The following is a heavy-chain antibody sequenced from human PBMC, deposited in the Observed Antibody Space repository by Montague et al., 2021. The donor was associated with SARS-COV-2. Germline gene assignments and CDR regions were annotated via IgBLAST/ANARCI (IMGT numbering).Heavy chain of an antibody. CDR1: GGSTNDYY. V-gene: IGHV4-4*07. CDR3: ARGRFYYDSGELGS. J-gene: IGHJ5*02. D-gene: IGHD3-22*01. CDR2: IHHSGNS. Sequence: SETLSLTCTVYGGSTNDYYWGWIRQPPGKGLEWIGRIHHSGNSTXNPSLESRVTMSVDTSKNQFSLKLSSVTAADTAVYYCARGRFYYDSGELGSWGQGTLVTVSS.